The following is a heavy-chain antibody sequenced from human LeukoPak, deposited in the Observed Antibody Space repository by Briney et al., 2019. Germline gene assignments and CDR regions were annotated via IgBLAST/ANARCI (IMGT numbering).Heavy chain of an antibody. CDR2: INPNSGGT. J-gene: IGHJ3*02. D-gene: IGHD3-3*01. CDR1: GYTFTGYY. Sequence: ASVKVSCKASGYTFTGYYMHWVRQAPGQGLEWMGWINPNSGGTNCAQKFQGRVTMTRDTSISTAYMELSRLRSDDTAVYYCARGGPAMEWLLGEAFDIWGQGTMVTVSS. CDR3: ARGGPAMEWLLGEAFDI. V-gene: IGHV1-2*02.